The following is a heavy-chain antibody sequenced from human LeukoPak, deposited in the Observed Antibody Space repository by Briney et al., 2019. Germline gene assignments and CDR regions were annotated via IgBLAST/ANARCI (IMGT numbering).Heavy chain of an antibody. CDR3: SREEFPVVGYYGMDV. V-gene: IGHV7-4-1*02. Sequence: ASVKVSCKASGYSFSDYAMKWVRQAPGQGLEWMGWINTNTGTPTYGQGLTGRFVFSLDTSVSAAYLQISNLKPEDTAVYFCSREEFPVVGYYGMDVWGQGTTVTVSS. D-gene: IGHD2-21*01. CDR2: INTNTGTP. CDR1: GYSFSDYA. J-gene: IGHJ6*02.